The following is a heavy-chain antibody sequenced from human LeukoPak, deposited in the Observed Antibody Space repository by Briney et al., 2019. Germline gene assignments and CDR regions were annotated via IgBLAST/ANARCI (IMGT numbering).Heavy chain of an antibody. CDR2: ISSSSSYI. Sequence: GGSLRLSCAASGFTFSSYSMNWVRQAPGKGLEWVSSISSSSSYIYYADSVKGRFTISRDNAKNSLYLQMNSLRAEDTAVYYCARGVTGAGQLRYFDWLLFHAFDIWGQGTMVTVSS. D-gene: IGHD3-9*01. CDR1: GFTFSSYS. CDR3: ARGVTGAGQLRYFDWLLFHAFDI. J-gene: IGHJ3*02. V-gene: IGHV3-21*01.